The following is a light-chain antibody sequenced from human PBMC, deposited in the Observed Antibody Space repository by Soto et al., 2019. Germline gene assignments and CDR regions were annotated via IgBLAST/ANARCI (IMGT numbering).Light chain of an antibody. CDR3: GAYITMWV. J-gene: IGLJ3*02. Sequence: QSALTQPASVSGSPGQSITISCTASSSDIGSYKYVSWYQQQTGKAPKLLIYEVSKRPSGISSRFSGSKSGTTASLTISGLQAEDEAYSYCGAYITMWVFGGGTKLTVL. V-gene: IGLV2-14*01. CDR1: SSDIGSYKY. CDR2: EVS.